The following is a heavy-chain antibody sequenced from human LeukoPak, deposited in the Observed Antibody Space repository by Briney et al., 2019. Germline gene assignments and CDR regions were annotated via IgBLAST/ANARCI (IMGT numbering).Heavy chain of an antibody. CDR3: ARTLQQQWLIAGGFDP. D-gene: IGHD6-19*01. V-gene: IGHV4-61*01. CDR1: GGSVSSGSYY. CDR2: IYYSGST. Sequence: PSETLSLTCTVSGGSVSSGSYYWSWLRQPPGKGLEWIGYIYYSGSTNYNPSLKSRVTISVDTSKNQFSLKLSSVTAADTAVYYCARTLQQQWLIAGGFDPWGQGTLVTVSS. J-gene: IGHJ5*02.